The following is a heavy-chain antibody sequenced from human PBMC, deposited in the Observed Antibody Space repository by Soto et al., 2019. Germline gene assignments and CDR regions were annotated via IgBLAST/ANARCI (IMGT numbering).Heavy chain of an antibody. CDR2: ISSTTNYI. V-gene: IGHV3-21*01. Sequence: GGSLRLSCAASGLTFTRYSMNWVRQAPGKGLEWVSSISSTTNYIYYADSMKGRFTVSRDNAKNSVYLEMNSLSAEDTALYYCARESEDLTSNFDYWGQGTLVTVSS. CDR3: ARESEDLTSNFDY. J-gene: IGHJ4*02. CDR1: GLTFTRYS.